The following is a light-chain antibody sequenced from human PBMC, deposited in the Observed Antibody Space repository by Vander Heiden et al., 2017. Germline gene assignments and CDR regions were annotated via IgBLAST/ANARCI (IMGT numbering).Light chain of an antibody. CDR3: QQEYSTPPA. V-gene: IGKV4-1*01. Sequence: DTVMSQSPDSLAVSLCERATINRNSSHTLLYSPYNNYYLPWYLPKPPQPPTPLLPWASTRGPGVPDRVSGSGSGTDFTLTISSLQAEDVAVYYCQQEYSTPPAFGEGTKVEIK. CDR1: HTLLYSPYNNYY. CDR2: WAS. J-gene: IGKJ4*01.